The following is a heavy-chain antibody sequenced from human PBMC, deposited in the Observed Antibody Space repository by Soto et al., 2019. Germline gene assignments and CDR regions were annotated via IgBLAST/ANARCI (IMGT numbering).Heavy chain of an antibody. J-gene: IGHJ6*02. V-gene: IGHV5-10-1*01. D-gene: IGHD6-19*01. CDR3: ASKYSSGQDYYYGMDV. Sequence: GESLKISCKGSGYSFTSYWISWVRQMPGKGLEWMGRIDPSDSYTNYSPSFQGHVTISADKSISTAYLQWSSLKASDTAVYYCASKYSSGQDYYYGMDVWGQGTTVTVSS. CDR1: GYSFTSYW. CDR2: IDPSDSYT.